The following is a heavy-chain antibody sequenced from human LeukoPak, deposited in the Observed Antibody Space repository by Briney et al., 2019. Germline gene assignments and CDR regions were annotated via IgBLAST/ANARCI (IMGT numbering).Heavy chain of an antibody. Sequence: PGRSLRLSCAGSGFTFSSYAMSWVRQAPGLGLEWVSVISDSGDYTSYADSVRGRFTISRDNSRNTLYLQMISLRPEDTAVYYCAKDTSIGKYCTNGVCSPFDYWGQGTLVTVSS. D-gene: IGHD2-8*01. V-gene: IGHV3-23*01. CDR1: GFTFSSYA. CDR3: AKDTSIGKYCTNGVCSPFDY. J-gene: IGHJ4*02. CDR2: ISDSGDYT.